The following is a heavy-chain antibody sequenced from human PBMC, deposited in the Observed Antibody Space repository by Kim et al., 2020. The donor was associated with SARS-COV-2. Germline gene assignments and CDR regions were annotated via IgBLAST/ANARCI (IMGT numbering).Heavy chain of an antibody. CDR3: AKDRGYDILTGYYDYYGRDV. CDR1: GFTFSSYG. CDR2: ISYDGSNK. V-gene: IGHV3-30*18. D-gene: IGHD3-9*01. Sequence: GGSLRLSCAASGFTFSSYGMHWVRQAPGKGLEWVAVISYDGSNKYYADSVKGRFTISRDNSKNTLYLQMNSLRAEDTAVYYCAKDRGYDILTGYYDYYGRDVWGQGT. J-gene: IGHJ6*02.